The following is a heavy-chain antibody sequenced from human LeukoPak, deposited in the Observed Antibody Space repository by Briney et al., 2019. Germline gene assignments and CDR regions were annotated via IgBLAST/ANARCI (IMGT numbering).Heavy chain of an antibody. Sequence: GGSLRLSCAASGFTFSSYAMSWVRQAPGKGLEWVSAISGSGGSTYYADSVKGRFTISRDDSKITPYLQMNSLRAEDTAVYYCAKDRMVRGVITENFGYWGQGTLVTVSS. CDR2: ISGSGGST. CDR1: GFTFSSYA. J-gene: IGHJ4*02. D-gene: IGHD3-10*01. V-gene: IGHV3-23*01. CDR3: AKDRMVRGVITENFGY.